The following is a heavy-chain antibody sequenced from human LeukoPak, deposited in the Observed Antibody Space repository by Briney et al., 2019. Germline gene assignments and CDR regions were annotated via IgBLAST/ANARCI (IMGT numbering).Heavy chain of an antibody. J-gene: IGHJ4*02. CDR1: GGSISSDDSY. Sequence: SETLSLTCTESGGSISSDDSYWNWIRQPAGRGLEWIGRIYTTGNTMYNPSLESRVSMSIDTSKNQVSLKVKSVTAADTAVYYCARGGTLFTFFASWGQGTLVTVSS. D-gene: IGHD2/OR15-2a*01. CDR3: ARGGTLFTFFAS. CDR2: IYTTGNT. V-gene: IGHV4-61*02.